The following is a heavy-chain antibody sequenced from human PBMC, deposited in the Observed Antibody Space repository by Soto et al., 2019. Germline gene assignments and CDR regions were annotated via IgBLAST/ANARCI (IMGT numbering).Heavy chain of an antibody. CDR1: GGTFSSYA. J-gene: IGHJ6*02. CDR3: ARVDQYCSGGSCYPYYYYGMDV. CDR2: IIPIFGTA. V-gene: IGHV1-69*06. Sequence: ASVKVSCKASGGTFSSYAISWVRQAPGQGLEWMGGIIPIFGTANYAQKFQGRVTITADKSTSTAYMELSSLRSEDTAVYYCARVDQYCSGGSCYPYYYYGMDVWGQGTTVTVSS. D-gene: IGHD2-15*01.